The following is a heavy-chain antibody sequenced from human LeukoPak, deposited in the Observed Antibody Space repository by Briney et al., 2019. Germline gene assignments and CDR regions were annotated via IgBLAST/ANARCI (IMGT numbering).Heavy chain of an antibody. CDR1: GFTFSTYA. Sequence: GGSLRLSCAASGFTFSTYAMTWVRQAPGKGLQWVSAITGSGSGTYYADSVKGRFTISRDNSKNTLYLQMNSLTAEDTAVFYCAKDREGSRGRNPYYYFYGMDVWGQGTTVTVSS. CDR2: ITGSGSGT. V-gene: IGHV3-23*01. CDR3: AKDREGSRGRNPYYYFYGMDV. J-gene: IGHJ6*02. D-gene: IGHD6-19*01.